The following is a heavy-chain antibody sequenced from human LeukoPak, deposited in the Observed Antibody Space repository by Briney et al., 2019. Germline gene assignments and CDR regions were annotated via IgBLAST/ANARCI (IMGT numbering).Heavy chain of an antibody. D-gene: IGHD1-1*01. Sequence: KPSETLSLTCTVSGASISTYYWSCIRQPPGKGLEWIGYIYHSGSTNYSPSLKSRVTISIDTSKNQFSLKLSSVTAADTAVYYCVRDQGTWWFDPWGQGTLVTVSS. CDR1: GASISTYY. CDR2: IYHSGST. V-gene: IGHV4-59*01. J-gene: IGHJ5*02. CDR3: VRDQGTWWFDP.